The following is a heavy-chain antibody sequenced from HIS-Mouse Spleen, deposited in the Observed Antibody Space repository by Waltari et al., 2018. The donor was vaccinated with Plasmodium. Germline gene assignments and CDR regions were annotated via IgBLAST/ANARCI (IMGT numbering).Heavy chain of an antibody. CDR2: INHSGST. CDR1: GGSFSGYY. J-gene: IGHJ3*02. D-gene: IGHD3-9*01. Sequence: QVQLQQWGAGLLKPSETLSLTCAVYGGSFSGYYWSWIRQPPWKGLECIGEINHSGSTHYTPSPKGRGTIAVDTSKNQFSLKLSSVTAADTAVYYCARAPIRDAFDIWGQGTMVTVSS. CDR3: ARAPIRDAFDI. V-gene: IGHV4-34*01.